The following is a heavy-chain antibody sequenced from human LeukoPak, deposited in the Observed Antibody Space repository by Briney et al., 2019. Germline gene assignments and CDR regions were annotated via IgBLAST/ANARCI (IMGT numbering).Heavy chain of an antibody. CDR2: IYYSGST. J-gene: IGHJ6*02. CDR1: GGSISSGGYY. Sequence: SQTLSLTCTVSGGSISSGGYYWSWIRQHPGKGLEWIGYIYYSGSTYYNPSLKSRVTISVDTSKNQFSLKLSSVTAADTAVYYCARSQRIAARRYYYYGMDVWGQGTLVTVSS. D-gene: IGHD6-6*01. V-gene: IGHV4-31*03. CDR3: ARSQRIAARRYYYYGMDV.